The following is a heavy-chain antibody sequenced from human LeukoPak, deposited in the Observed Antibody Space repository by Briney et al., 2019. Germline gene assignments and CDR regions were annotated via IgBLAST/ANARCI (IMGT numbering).Heavy chain of an antibody. J-gene: IGHJ3*01. CDR1: GGSISSGSYY. CDR2: MYTSGNT. CDR3: AREGGYTYGFDAFDL. Sequence: PSETLSLTCTVSGGSISSGSYYWSWIRQPAGRGLEWIGRMYTSGNTNYNPSLKSRVTISVDTSKNQFSLKLSSVTAADTAVYYCAREGGYTYGFDAFDLWGQGTMVTVSS. V-gene: IGHV4-61*02. D-gene: IGHD5-18*01.